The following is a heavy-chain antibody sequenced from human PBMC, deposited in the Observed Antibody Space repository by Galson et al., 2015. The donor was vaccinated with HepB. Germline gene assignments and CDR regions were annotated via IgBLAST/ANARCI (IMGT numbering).Heavy chain of an antibody. CDR2: INSASSIT. Sequence: SLRLSCAASGFTFNTHSMNWVRQAPGKGLEWVSYINSASSITHYADSVKGRVTIFRDNDKNSLYLQMNSLRDGDTAVYYCARDRSVVDIRGYTPGHFHNWVQGTLFTVSS. V-gene: IGHV3-48*02. J-gene: IGHJ4*02. CDR1: GFTFNTHS. D-gene: IGHD3-22*01. CDR3: ARDRSVVDIRGYTPGHFHN.